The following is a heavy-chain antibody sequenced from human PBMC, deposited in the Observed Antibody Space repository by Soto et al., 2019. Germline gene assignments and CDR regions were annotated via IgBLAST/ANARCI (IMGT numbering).Heavy chain of an antibody. D-gene: IGHD3-3*01. CDR1: GFTFSSYG. CDR2: ISYDGSNK. J-gene: IGHJ4*02. Sequence: GGSLRLSCAASGFTFSSYGMHWVRQAPGKGLEWVAVISYDGSNKYYADSVKGRFTISRDNSKNTLYLQMNSLRAEDTAVYYCAKDSPDYDFWSGYPYGRIDYWGQGTLVTVSS. V-gene: IGHV3-30*18. CDR3: AKDSPDYDFWSGYPYGRIDY.